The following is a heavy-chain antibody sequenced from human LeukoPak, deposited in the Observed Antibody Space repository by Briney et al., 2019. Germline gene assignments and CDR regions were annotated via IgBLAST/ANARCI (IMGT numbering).Heavy chain of an antibody. CDR3: TTDQETEVMSYGDYEGYDYFDY. D-gene: IGHD4-17*01. V-gene: IGHV3-15*01. CDR1: GFTFSNAW. J-gene: IGHJ4*02. Sequence: PGGSLRLSCAASGFTFSNAWMSWVRQAPGKGLEWVGRIKSKTDGGTTDYAAPVKGRFTVSRDDSKNTLYLQMNSLKTEDTAVYYCTTDQETEVMSYGDYEGYDYFDYWGQGTLVTVSS. CDR2: IKSKTDGGTT.